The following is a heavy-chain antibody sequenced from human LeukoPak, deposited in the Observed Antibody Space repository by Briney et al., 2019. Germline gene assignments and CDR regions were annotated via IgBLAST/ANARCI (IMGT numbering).Heavy chain of an antibody. V-gene: IGHV3-30*04. J-gene: IGHJ6*03. CDR2: ISYDGSNK. CDR3: ARGIVVVPAAMRWWDSGYYYYMDV. CDR1: GFTFSSYA. Sequence: GGSLRLSCAASGFTFSSYAMHWVRQAPGKGLEWVAVISYDGSNKYYADSVKGRFTISRDNSKNTLYLQMNSLRAEDTAVYYCARGIVVVPAAMRWWDSGYYYYMDVWGKGTTVTVSS. D-gene: IGHD2-2*01.